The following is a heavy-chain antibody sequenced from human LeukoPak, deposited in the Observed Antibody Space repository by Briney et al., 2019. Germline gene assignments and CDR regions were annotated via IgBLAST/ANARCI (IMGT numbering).Heavy chain of an antibody. D-gene: IGHD6-13*01. CDR1: GFTFSDFH. CDR2: ITNSGSDI. V-gene: IGHV3-11*01. J-gene: IGHJ4*02. Sequence: GGSLRLSCVVSGFTFSDFHMSWLRQAPGKGLEWISYITNSGSDIGYADSEKGRFTISWDNAKKSLYLEMNTLRAEDTAIYYCACPYRSRFDYWGQGTLVTVSS. CDR3: ACPYRSRFDY.